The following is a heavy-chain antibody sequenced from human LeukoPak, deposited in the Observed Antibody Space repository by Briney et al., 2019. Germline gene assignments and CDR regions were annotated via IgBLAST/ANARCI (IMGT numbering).Heavy chain of an antibody. CDR3: ATDPKYSSSWYIGGFDP. CDR1: GYTLTELS. J-gene: IGHJ5*02. Sequence: ASVKVSCKVSGYTLTELSMHWVRQAPGKGLEWMGGFDPEDGETIYAQKFRGRVTMTEDTSTDTAYMELSSLRSEDTAVYYCATDPKYSSSWYIGGFDPWGQGTLVTVSS. D-gene: IGHD6-13*01. CDR2: FDPEDGET. V-gene: IGHV1-24*01.